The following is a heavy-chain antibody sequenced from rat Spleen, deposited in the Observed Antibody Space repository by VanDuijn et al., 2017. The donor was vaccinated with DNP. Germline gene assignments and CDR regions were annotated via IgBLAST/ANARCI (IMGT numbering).Heavy chain of an antibody. Sequence: EVQLQESGPGLVKPSQSLSLTCSVTGYSITSSYRWNWIRKFPGNKLEWMGYINSAGSTNYNPSLKSRISITRDTSKNQFFLQVNSVTTGDTATYFCARGDILRSFDYWGQGVMVTVSS. CDR2: INSAGST. J-gene: IGHJ2*01. D-gene: IGHD1-6*01. CDR3: ARGDILRSFDY. V-gene: IGHV3-3*01. CDR1: GYSITSSYR.